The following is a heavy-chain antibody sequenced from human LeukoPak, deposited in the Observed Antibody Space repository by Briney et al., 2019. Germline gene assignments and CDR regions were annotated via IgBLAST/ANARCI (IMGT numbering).Heavy chain of an antibody. Sequence: GWSLKLSCTASAFTFSSYWMTWVRQAPGKGLEWVANIKQDGSEKYYVPSVKGRFTISRDNAKNSLYLQMNSLRAEDTAVYYCARQYWYFDLWGRGTLVTVSS. CDR3: ARQYWYFDL. J-gene: IGHJ2*01. CDR1: AFTFSSYW. CDR2: IKQDGSEK. V-gene: IGHV3-7*01.